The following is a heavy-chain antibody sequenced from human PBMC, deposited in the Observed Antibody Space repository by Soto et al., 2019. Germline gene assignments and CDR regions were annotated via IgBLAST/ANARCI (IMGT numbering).Heavy chain of an antibody. CDR1: GGTFSSYA. J-gene: IGHJ4*02. CDR3: ARGAGITMVRGVTPDFDY. Sequence: SVKVSCKASGGTFSSYAISWVRQAPGQGLEWMGGIIPIFGTANYAQKFQGRVTITADESTSTAYMELSSLRSEDTAVYYCARGAGITMVRGVTPDFDYWGQGTLVTVSS. V-gene: IGHV1-69*13. D-gene: IGHD3-10*01. CDR2: IIPIFGTA.